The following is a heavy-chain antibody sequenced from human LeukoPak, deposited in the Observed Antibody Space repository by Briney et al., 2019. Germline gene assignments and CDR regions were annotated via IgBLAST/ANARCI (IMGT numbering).Heavy chain of an antibody. CDR2: ISHTGST. CDR3: TRSSGWWSLDY. Sequence: SETLSLTCTVSGDSISSSNWWTWVRLPPGKGLDWIGEISHTGSTKYSPSLKDRVTISKDNSKNQFSLKLNSVTAADTATYYCTRSSGWWSLDYWGQGALVTVSS. V-gene: IGHV4-4*02. D-gene: IGHD6-19*01. J-gene: IGHJ4*02. CDR1: GDSISSSNW.